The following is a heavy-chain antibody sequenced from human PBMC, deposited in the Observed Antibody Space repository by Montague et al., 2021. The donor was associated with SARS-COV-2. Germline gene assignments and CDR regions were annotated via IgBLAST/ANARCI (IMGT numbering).Heavy chain of an antibody. D-gene: IGHD3-10*01. CDR1: GFTFSSHG. CDR2: IWYDGSNQ. J-gene: IGHJ6*02. CDR3: AREYSAPRWFGEYNRYGMDV. V-gene: IGHV3-33*07. Sequence: SLRLSCAASGFTFSSHGMYWVRQAPGKGLEWVAVIWYDGSNQYYGDSVKGRFTISRDNSKNTLYLQMNSLRAEDTAVYYCAREYSAPRWFGEYNRYGMDVWGQGTTVTVSS.